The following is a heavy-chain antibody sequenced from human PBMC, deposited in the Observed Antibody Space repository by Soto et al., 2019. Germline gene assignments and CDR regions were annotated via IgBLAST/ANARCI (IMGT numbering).Heavy chain of an antibody. D-gene: IGHD3-3*01. CDR3: ATNKGFGVVIHDAFDI. Sequence: ASVKVSCKVSGYTLTELSMHWVRQAPGKGLEWMGGFDPEDGETIYAQKFQGRVTMTEDTSTDTAYMELSSLRSEDTAVYYCATNKGFGVVIHDAFDIWGQGTMVTVSS. J-gene: IGHJ3*02. V-gene: IGHV1-24*01. CDR2: FDPEDGET. CDR1: GYTLTELS.